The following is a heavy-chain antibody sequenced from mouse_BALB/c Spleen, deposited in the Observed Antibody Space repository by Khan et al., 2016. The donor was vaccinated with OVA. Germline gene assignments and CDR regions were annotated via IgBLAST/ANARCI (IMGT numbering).Heavy chain of an antibody. CDR1: GYSITSGYG. Sequence: EVQLQESGPGLVKPSQSLSLSCTVTGYSITSGYGWNLIRQFPGNKLEWMGYISYSGSTNYNPSLKSRISITRDTSKNQFFLQLNSVTTEDTATYYCARTARIKYWGQGTTLTVSS. D-gene: IGHD1-2*01. CDR3: ARTARIKY. CDR2: ISYSGST. J-gene: IGHJ2*01. V-gene: IGHV3-2*02.